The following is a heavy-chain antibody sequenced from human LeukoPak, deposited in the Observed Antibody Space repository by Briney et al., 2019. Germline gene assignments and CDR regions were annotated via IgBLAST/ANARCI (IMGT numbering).Heavy chain of an antibody. CDR3: ASLSIAAFDY. CDR2: IYHSGST. V-gene: IGHV4-38-2*02. J-gene: IGHJ4*02. D-gene: IGHD6-13*01. Sequence: SETLSLTCTVSGYSISSGYYWGWIRQPPGKGLEWIGSIYHSGSTYYNPSLKSRVTISVDTSKNQFSLKLSSVTAADTAVYYCASLSIAAFDYWGQGTLVTVSS. CDR1: GYSISSGYY.